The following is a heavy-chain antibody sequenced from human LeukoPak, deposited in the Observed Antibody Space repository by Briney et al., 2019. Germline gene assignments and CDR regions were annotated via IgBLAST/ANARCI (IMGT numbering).Heavy chain of an antibody. V-gene: IGHV3-30-3*01. Sequence: GGPLRLSCAASGFTFSSYAMHWVRQAPGKGLEWVAVISYDGSNKYYADSVKGRFTISRDNSKNTLYLQMNSLRAEDTAVYYCARKISLGAVAGGWTVDYWGQGTLVTVSS. J-gene: IGHJ4*02. CDR2: ISYDGSNK. CDR3: ARKISLGAVAGGWTVDY. CDR1: GFTFSSYA. D-gene: IGHD6-19*01.